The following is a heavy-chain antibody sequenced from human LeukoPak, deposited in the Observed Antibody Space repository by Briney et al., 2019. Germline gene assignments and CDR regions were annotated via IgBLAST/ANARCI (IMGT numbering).Heavy chain of an antibody. CDR1: GSSIGTYS. CDR3: SRDRAGLATIPDYAFDR. D-gene: IGHD5-24*01. J-gene: IGHJ3*02. Sequence: SETLSLTCTVSGSSIGTYSWSWIRQPPGKGLEWVGYIYYTGSTHYNPSLKSRVTMSIDTSKNQFSLRLSSVTAADTAVFYCSRDRAGLATIPDYAFDRGAKGQWSPSLQ. V-gene: IGHV4-59*12. CDR2: IYYTGST.